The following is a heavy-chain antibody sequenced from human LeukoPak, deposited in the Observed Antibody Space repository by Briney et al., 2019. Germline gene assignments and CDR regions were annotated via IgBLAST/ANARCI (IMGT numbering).Heavy chain of an antibody. D-gene: IGHD3-22*01. CDR2: MNPNSGNT. CDR3: ARLKPDSSGYSLFDY. V-gene: IGHV1-8*01. CDR1: GYTFTSYD. Sequence: GASVKVSCKASGYTFTSYDINWVRQATGQGLEWMGWMNPNSGNTGYAQKFRGRVTMTRNTSISTAYMELSSLRSEDTAVYYCARLKPDSSGYSLFDYWGQGTLVTVSS. J-gene: IGHJ4*02.